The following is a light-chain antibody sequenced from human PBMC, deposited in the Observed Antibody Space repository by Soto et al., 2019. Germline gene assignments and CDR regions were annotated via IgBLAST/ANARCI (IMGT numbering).Light chain of an antibody. V-gene: IGKV3-15*01. CDR2: GAS. Sequence: EIVLTQSPGTLSLSPGERASLSCRASQSFSNNYLAWYQQKPGQAPRLLIYGASTRATGIPARFSGSGSGTEFTLTISSLQSEDFAVYYCQQYNNWPRTFGQGTKVDIK. J-gene: IGKJ1*01. CDR3: QQYNNWPRT. CDR1: QSFSNN.